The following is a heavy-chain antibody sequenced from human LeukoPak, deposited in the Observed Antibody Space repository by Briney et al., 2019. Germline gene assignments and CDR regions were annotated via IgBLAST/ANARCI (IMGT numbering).Heavy chain of an antibody. D-gene: IGHD5-18*01. Sequence: ASVKVSCKASGYTFTSYYMHWVRQAPGQGLERMGIINPSGGSTSYAQKFQGRVTMTRDTSTSTVYMELSSLRSEDTAVYYCASLGNGYSYGLDFDYWGQGTLVTVSS. CDR3: ASLGNGYSYGLDFDY. CDR2: INPSGGST. CDR1: GYTFTSYY. V-gene: IGHV1-46*01. J-gene: IGHJ4*02.